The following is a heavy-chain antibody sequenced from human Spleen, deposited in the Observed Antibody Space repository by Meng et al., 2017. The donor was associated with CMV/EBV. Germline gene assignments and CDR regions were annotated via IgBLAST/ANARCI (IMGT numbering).Heavy chain of an antibody. Sequence: GESLKISCAASGCTFSSYAMHWVRQAPGKGLEWVAVISYDGSNKYYADSVKGRFTISRDNSKNTLYLQMNSLRAEDTAVYYCARGKSHDFWSGYWSGGMDVWGQGTTVTVSS. J-gene: IGHJ6*02. V-gene: IGHV3-30*04. CDR2: ISYDGSNK. CDR3: ARGKSHDFWSGYWSGGMDV. CDR1: GCTFSSYA. D-gene: IGHD3-3*01.